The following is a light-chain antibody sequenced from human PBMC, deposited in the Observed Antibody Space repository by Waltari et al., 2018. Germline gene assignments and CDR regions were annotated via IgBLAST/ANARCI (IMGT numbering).Light chain of an antibody. V-gene: IGLV2-14*01. CDR2: DVY. CDR3: SSYTCSGVV. J-gene: IGLJ2*01. Sequence: QSALTEPASVSGSPGQAIIISCTGTGSDVGGYDYVSWYQQYRGKAPRLIIYDVYNRPSGVSSLFSGSKSDNTASLTISELQAEDESVYDCSSYTCSGVVFGGGTKLTVL. CDR1: GSDVGGYDY.